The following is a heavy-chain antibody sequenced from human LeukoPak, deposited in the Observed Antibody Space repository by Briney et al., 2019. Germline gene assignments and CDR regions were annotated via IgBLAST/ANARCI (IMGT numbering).Heavy chain of an antibody. CDR3: ATKAGRYDSSGYWNDAFDI. CDR2: FDPEDGET. V-gene: IGHV1-24*01. CDR1: GYTLTELS. D-gene: IGHD3-22*01. Sequence: ASVKVSCKVSGYTLTELSMHWVRQAPGKGLEWMGGFDPEDGETIYAQKFQGRVTMTEDTSTDTAYMELSSLRSEDTAVYYCATKAGRYDSSGYWNDAFDIWGQRTMVTVSS. J-gene: IGHJ3*02.